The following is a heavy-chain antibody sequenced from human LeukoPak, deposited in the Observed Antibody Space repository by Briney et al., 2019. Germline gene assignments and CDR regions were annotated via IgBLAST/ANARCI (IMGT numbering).Heavy chain of an antibody. Sequence: ASVKVSCKASGYTFTSYAMHWVRQAPGQRLEWMGWINAGNGNTKYSQKFQGRVTITRDTSASTAYMELSSLRSEDTAVYYCARDSTSLYYDSSGYGPDYWGQGTLVTVSS. CDR3: ARDSTSLYYDSSGYGPDY. CDR1: GYTFTSYA. CDR2: INAGNGNT. J-gene: IGHJ4*02. V-gene: IGHV1-3*01. D-gene: IGHD3-22*01.